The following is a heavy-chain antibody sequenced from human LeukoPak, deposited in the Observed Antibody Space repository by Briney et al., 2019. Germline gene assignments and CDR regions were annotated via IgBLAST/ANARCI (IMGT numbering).Heavy chain of an antibody. V-gene: IGHV3-53*01. D-gene: IGHD3-3*01. J-gene: IGHJ4*02. Sequence: PGGSLRLSCAASGFTVSTNYMSWVRQAPGKGLEWVSVIYTGGNTYYADSVKGRFTISRDNSKNTLYLQMNSLRAEDTAVYYCARVGLVQYFDYWGQGTLVTVSS. CDR1: GFTVSTNY. CDR3: ARVGLVQYFDY. CDR2: IYTGGNT.